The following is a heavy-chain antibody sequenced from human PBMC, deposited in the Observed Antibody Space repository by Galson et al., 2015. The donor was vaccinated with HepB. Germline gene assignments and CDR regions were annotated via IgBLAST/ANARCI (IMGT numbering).Heavy chain of an antibody. D-gene: IGHD3-3*01. CDR3: TRGADDFWSGFPLMDV. J-gene: IGHJ6*04. CDR2: IRSKTYGGTT. CDR1: GFTFGDYP. Sequence: SLRLSCATSGFTFGDYPMSWYRQGPGKGLEWVSFIRSKTYGGTTEYAASVKGRFTISREDSKNIAYLQMNSLRTEDTGIYYCTRGADDFWSGFPLMDVWGKGTTVTVPS. V-gene: IGHV3-49*03.